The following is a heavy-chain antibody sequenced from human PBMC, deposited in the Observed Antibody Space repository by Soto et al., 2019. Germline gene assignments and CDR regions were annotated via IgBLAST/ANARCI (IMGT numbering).Heavy chain of an antibody. Sequence: QVRLAQSGAEVRSPGSSVRVSCKASGATVSVYGITWVRKAPRQGLEWVGAILPRYRKTNYAQKFQGRVTIIADKAPDTVYLELSRLRSDDTAIYFCARVVQLGSNYAMDVWGQGTTVVVSS. V-gene: IGHV1-69*06. J-gene: IGHJ6*02. D-gene: IGHD1-1*01. CDR1: GATVSVYG. CDR2: ILPRYRKT. CDR3: ARVVQLGSNYAMDV.